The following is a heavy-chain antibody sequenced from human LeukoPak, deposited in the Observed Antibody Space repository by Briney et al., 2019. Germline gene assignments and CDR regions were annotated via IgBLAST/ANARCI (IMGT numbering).Heavy chain of an antibody. D-gene: IGHD1-14*01. CDR2: ISWSRDMI. Sequence: GGSLRLSCAASGFSFDDYAMHWVRQAPGKGLEWVSGISWSRDMIGYADSVKGRFIISRDNAQNSLYLQMNSLRVEDTASYYCARGITGTRNYYGMDVWGQGTTVIVSS. CDR3: ARGITGTRNYYGMDV. CDR1: GFSFDDYA. J-gene: IGHJ6*02. V-gene: IGHV3-9*01.